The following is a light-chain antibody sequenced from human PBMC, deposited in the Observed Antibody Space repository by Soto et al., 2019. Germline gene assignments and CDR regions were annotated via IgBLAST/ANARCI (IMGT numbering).Light chain of an antibody. CDR2: GAS. CDR3: QQYGSSPRT. CDR1: QSLRSN. Sequence: EIVMTQSPATLSVSPGERATLSCRASQSLRSNLAWYQQKPGQAPRLLIYGASSRATGIPDRFSGSGSGTDFTLTISTLEPEDFAVYYCQQYGSSPRTFGQGTKVDIK. V-gene: IGKV3-20*01. J-gene: IGKJ1*01.